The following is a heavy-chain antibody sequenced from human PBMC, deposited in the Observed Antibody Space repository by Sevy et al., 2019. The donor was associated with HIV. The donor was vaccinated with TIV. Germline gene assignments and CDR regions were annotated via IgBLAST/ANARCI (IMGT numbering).Heavy chain of an antibody. V-gene: IGHV3-48*01. CDR1: GFIFSNYY. D-gene: IGHD2-15*01. J-gene: IGHJ4*02. CDR2: ISDRSDTI. Sequence: GGSLRLSCAASGFIFSNYYMTWVRQAPGKGLEWVSYISDRSDTISYADSVKGRFTISRDNAKNELYLQMSGLRGEDTAVYYCARVRDRYCSGGSCYYGYFFDYWGQGTLVTVSS. CDR3: ARVRDRYCSGGSCYYGYFFDY.